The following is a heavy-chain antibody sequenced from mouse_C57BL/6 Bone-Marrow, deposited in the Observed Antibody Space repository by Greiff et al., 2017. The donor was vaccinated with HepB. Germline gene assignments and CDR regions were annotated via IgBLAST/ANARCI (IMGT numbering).Heavy chain of an antibody. Sequence: EVQLKESGGGLVKPGGSLKLSCAASGFTFSDYGMHWVRQAPEKGLEWVAYISSGSSTIYYADTVKGRFTISRDNAKNTLFLQMTSLRSEDTAMYYCARKEIYYDYDEDWYFDVWGTGTTVTVSS. CDR1: GFTFSDYG. CDR3: ARKEIYYDYDEDWYFDV. D-gene: IGHD2-4*01. V-gene: IGHV5-17*01. J-gene: IGHJ1*03. CDR2: ISSGSSTI.